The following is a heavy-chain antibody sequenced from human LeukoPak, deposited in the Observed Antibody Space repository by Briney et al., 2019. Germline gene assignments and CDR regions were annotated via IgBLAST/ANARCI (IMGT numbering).Heavy chain of an antibody. V-gene: IGHV3-53*01. CDR2: IYSGGST. CDR1: GLTVSTNY. CDR3: ARDWFLVGY. Sequence: GGSLTLSCAASGLTVSTNYMSWVRQAPGKGLEWGSVIYSGGSTYYADSVKGRFTISRDNAKNSLYLQMNSLRAEDTAVYYCARDWFLVGYWGQGTLVTVSS. D-gene: IGHD3-10*01. J-gene: IGHJ4*02.